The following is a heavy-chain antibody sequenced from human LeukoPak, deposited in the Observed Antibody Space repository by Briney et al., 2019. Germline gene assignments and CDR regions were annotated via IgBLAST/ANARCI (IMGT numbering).Heavy chain of an antibody. CDR2: IYYSGST. J-gene: IGHJ4*02. CDR3: ATQLASVVPPYYFDY. V-gene: IGHV4-30-4*01. Sequence: SETLSLTCTVSGGSISSGDYYWSWIRQPPGEGLEWIGYIYYSGSTYYNPSLKSRVTISVDTSKNQFSLKLSSVTAADTAVYYCATQLASVVPPYYFDYWGQGPLVTVSS. CDR1: GGSISSGDYY. D-gene: IGHD2-2*01.